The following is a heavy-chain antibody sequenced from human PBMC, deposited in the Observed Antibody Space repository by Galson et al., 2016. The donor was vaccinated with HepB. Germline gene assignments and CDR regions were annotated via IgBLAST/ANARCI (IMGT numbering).Heavy chain of an antibody. Sequence: SVKVSCKASGGTFSSYLISWLRQAPGQGLEWMGGIIPIVDSANYAQKLRGRVTITADKTTSTAYMELRSLRSEDTAVYYCARDYGRRGWFDPWGQGTLVTVSS. CDR1: GGTFSSYL. J-gene: IGHJ5*02. D-gene: IGHD1-26*01. CDR2: IIPIVDSA. V-gene: IGHV1-69*06. CDR3: ARDYGRRGWFDP.